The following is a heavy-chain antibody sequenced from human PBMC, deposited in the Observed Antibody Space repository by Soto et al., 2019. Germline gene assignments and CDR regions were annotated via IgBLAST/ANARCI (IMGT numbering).Heavy chain of an antibody. Sequence: EVQLLESGGGLVQPGGSLRLSCAASGFTFSSYALSWVRQAPGKGLEWVSALSGTGDSADYANSVKGRFTISRDDSKTTLYLVTSSLRVEDTAIYYCARDNGNYGSGSFAHWGQGTLVTVSS. CDR1: GFTFSSYA. V-gene: IGHV3-23*01. D-gene: IGHD3-10*01. CDR3: ARDNGNYGSGSFAH. J-gene: IGHJ4*02. CDR2: LSGTGDSA.